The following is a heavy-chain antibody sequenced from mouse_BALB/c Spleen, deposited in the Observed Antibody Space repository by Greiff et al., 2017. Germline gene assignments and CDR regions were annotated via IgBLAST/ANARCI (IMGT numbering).Heavy chain of an antibody. J-gene: IGHJ4*01. CDR2: IYPSDSYT. CDR3: TVTGKDYYAMDY. D-gene: IGHD4-1*01. CDR1: GYTFTSYW. Sequence: QVQLQQSGAELVRPGASVKLSCKASGYTFTSYWINWVKQRPGQGLEWIGNIYPSDSYTNYNQKFKDKATLTVDKSSSTAYMQLSSPTSEDSAVYYCTVTGKDYYAMDYWGQGTSVTVSS. V-gene: IGHV1-69*02.